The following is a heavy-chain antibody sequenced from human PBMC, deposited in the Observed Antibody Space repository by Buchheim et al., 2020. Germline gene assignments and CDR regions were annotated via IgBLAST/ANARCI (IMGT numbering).Heavy chain of an antibody. CDR3: AKSPFGVVIYYYMDV. Sequence: EVQLLESGGGLVQPGGSLRLSCAASGFSFSTYPMAWVRQAPGKGLEWVSATSGSDGATYYADSVKGRFTISRDNSKNTLSLQMNSLRAEDTAVYYCAKSPFGVVIYYYMDVWGKGTT. D-gene: IGHD3-3*01. CDR1: GFSFSTYP. V-gene: IGHV3-23*01. CDR2: TSGSDGAT. J-gene: IGHJ6*03.